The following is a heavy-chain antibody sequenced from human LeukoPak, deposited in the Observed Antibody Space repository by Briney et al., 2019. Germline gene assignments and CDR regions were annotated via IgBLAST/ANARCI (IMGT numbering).Heavy chain of an antibody. CDR1: GFTFTSYA. V-gene: IGHV3-23*01. CDR3: AKEGQLVVVITIDY. J-gene: IGHJ4*02. D-gene: IGHD3-22*01. CDR2: ISGSGGST. Sequence: GGSLRLSCAVSGFTFTSYAMSWVRQAPGKGLEWVSAISGSGGSTYYADSVKGRFTISRDNSKNTLYLQMNSLRAEDTAVYYCAKEGQLVVVITIDYWGQGTLVTVSS.